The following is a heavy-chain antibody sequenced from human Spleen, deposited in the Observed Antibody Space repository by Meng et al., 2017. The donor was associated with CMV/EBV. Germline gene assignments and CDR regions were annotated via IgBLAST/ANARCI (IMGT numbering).Heavy chain of an antibody. CDR1: GGSVTSGTYY. J-gene: IGHJ4*02. CDR2: IYYDGST. D-gene: IGHD3-3*01. Sequence: SETLSLTCSVSGGSVTSGTYYWSWIRQPPGKGLEWIGNIYYDGSTYYNPSLESRVSISLDTSKKQFSLKVSSVTAADTAVYFCASYDFWNGYYFDYWGQGALVTVSS. V-gene: IGHV4-39*01. CDR3: ASYDFWNGYYFDY.